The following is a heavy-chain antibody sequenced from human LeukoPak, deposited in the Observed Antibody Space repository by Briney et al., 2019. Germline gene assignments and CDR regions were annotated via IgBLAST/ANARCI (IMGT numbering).Heavy chain of an antibody. J-gene: IGHJ6*02. CDR2: MNQDGSTK. Sequence: GGSLRLSCAASGFTFSDSWMSWVRQAPGKGLEWVANMNQDGSTKDYVDSVKGRFTISRDNARNSLYLQMSSLRAEDTAVYYCATYTHWVAGDVWGQGTTVTVSS. CDR1: GFTFSDSW. V-gene: IGHV3-7*01. D-gene: IGHD3-16*01. CDR3: ATYTHWVAGDV.